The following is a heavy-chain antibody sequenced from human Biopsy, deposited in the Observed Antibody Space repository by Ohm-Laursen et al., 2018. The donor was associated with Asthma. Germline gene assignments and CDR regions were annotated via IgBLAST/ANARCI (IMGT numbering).Heavy chain of an antibody. J-gene: IGHJ4*01. CDR3: PAGRTSLQGESLI. CDR1: GVALSGYT. CDR2: ITFASGAT. Sequence: GASVTVSCNASGVALSGYTFEWVRQARGLGLGWIALITFASGATHYAQNFQERLPETRDMSAGSVSLALRGLRSPATVAYYLPAGRTSLQGESLIWGQGTLVSVSS. D-gene: IGHD2/OR15-2a*01. V-gene: IGHV1-58*01.